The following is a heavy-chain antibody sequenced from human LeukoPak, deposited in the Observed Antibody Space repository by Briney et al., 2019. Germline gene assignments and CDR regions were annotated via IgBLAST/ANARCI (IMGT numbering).Heavy chain of an antibody. Sequence: GGSLRLSCAASGFTFSTYWMSWVRQAPGKGLEWVANIKQDGSEMYYVDSVKGRFTISRDNAKNSLYLQMNTLRPEDTAVYYCARERQNKDFWSGGDYWDQGTLVTVSS. CDR3: ARERQNKDFWSGGDY. D-gene: IGHD3-3*01. J-gene: IGHJ4*02. CDR2: IKQDGSEM. CDR1: GFTFSTYW. V-gene: IGHV3-7*01.